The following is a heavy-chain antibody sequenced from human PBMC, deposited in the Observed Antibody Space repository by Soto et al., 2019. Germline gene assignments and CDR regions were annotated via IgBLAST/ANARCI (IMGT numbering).Heavy chain of an antibody. CDR2: INHSGST. J-gene: IGHJ4*02. D-gene: IGHD3-10*01. Sequence: QVQLQQWGAGLLKPSETLSLTSAVYGGSFSGYYWSWIRQPPGKGLEWIGEINHSGSTNYNPSLKSRVTLAVDTSKNQFSLKLSFVTAADTAVYYCARGKVVRGSYVTLDYWGQGTLVTVSS. CDR1: GGSFSGYY. V-gene: IGHV4-34*01. CDR3: ARGKVVRGSYVTLDY.